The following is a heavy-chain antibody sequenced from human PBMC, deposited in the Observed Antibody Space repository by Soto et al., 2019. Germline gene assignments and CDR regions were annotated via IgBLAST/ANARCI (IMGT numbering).Heavy chain of an antibody. J-gene: IGHJ5*02. V-gene: IGHV4-38-2*02. CDR1: VFSISSGFY. CDR2: IYYSGNT. Sequence: SETLSLTCTVSVFSISSGFYWAWIRHSPGKGLEWIGRIYYSGNTHYNPSLKSRVTISVDTSKNQFSLKMSSVTAADTAVYYCARVSCSTTSCYDLNRFEAWGQGTMVTLSS. CDR3: ARVSCSTTSCYDLNRFEA. D-gene: IGHD2-2*01.